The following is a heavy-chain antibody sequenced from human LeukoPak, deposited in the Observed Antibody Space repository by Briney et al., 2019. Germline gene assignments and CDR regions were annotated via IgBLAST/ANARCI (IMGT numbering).Heavy chain of an antibody. CDR2: FSDSGDRT. J-gene: IGHJ6*03. D-gene: IGHD6-19*01. CDR1: GLSFSSFV. V-gene: IGHV3-23*01. Sequence: PGGSLGFSGQAPGLSFSSFVWSWFGKAPGKGLGWVSAFSDSGDRTYYADSVKGRFTISRDNFKNTLFLQLNSLRADDTAIYYCVKIEGSGWSGYMDVWGKGTTVTVSS. CDR3: VKIEGSGWSGYMDV.